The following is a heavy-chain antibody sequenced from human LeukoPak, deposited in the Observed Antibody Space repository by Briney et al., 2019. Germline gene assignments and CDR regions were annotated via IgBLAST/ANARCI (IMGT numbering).Heavy chain of an antibody. CDR3: ARGSRGYSYG. Sequence: SETLSLTCTVSGGSVSSGSYYWSWIRQPPGKGLEWIGYIYYSASTNYNPSLKSRVTISVDTSNNQFSLKLSSVTAADAAVYYCARGSRGYSYGWGQGTLVTVSS. J-gene: IGHJ4*02. CDR2: IYYSAST. V-gene: IGHV4-61*01. D-gene: IGHD5-18*01. CDR1: GGSVSSGSYY.